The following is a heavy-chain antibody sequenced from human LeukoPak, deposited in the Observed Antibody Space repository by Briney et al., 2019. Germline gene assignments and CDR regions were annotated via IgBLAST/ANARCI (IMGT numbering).Heavy chain of an antibody. CDR1: GFTFSSQA. CDR3: AAGGGNTFNP. CDR2: FTGSAGNI. J-gene: IGHJ5*02. Sequence: GGSLRLSCAASGFTFSSQALSWVRQAPGKGLEWVSSFTGSAGNIHYADSVKGRFTLSRDSSKETMYLQMNSLRADDTAIYYCAAGGGNTFNPWSQGILVTVSS. D-gene: IGHD1/OR15-1a*01. V-gene: IGHV3-23*01.